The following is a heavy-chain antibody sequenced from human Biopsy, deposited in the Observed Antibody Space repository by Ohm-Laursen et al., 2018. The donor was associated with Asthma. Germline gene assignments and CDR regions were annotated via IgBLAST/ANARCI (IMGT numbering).Heavy chain of an antibody. J-gene: IGHJ3*01. CDR3: ARTYYDFLTGQVKDVFGV. CDR2: VNTGNGDT. D-gene: IGHD3-9*01. Sequence: VSVKVSCKASGYNFISFAIHWVRQAPGQRLEWMGWVNTGNGDTKYSQKFQGRVTIARDTSASTAYMELRSLRSEDTATYYCARTYYDFLTGQVKDVFGVWGQGTMVTVSS. V-gene: IGHV1-3*04. CDR1: GYNFISFA.